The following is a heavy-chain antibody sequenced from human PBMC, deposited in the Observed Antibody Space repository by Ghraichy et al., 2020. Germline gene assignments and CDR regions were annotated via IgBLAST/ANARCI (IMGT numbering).Heavy chain of an antibody. J-gene: IGHJ4*02. V-gene: IGHV3-30-3*01. CDR1: GFTFSSYA. D-gene: IGHD1-26*01. CDR3: AKWELLSFDY. Sequence: GGSLRLSCAASGFTFSSYAMHWVRQAPGKGLEWVAVISYDGSNKYYADSVKGRFTISRDNSKNTLYLQMNSLRAEDTAVYYCAKWELLSFDYWGQGTLVTVSS. CDR2: ISYDGSNK.